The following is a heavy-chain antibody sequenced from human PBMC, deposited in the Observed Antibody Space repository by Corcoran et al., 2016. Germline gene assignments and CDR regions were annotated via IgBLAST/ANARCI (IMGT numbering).Heavy chain of an antibody. Sequence: EVQLVESGGGLVQPGGSLRLSCAASGITFSTYSMNCVRQAPGKGLEWISYISSSSSTIDYADSVKGRFTISRDNAKNSLYLQMNSLRDEDTAVYYCARGVSGTTFGVVKTYFDYWGQGTLVTVSS. CDR1: GITFSTYS. CDR2: ISSSSSTI. J-gene: IGHJ4*02. CDR3: ARGVSGTTFGVVKTYFDY. V-gene: IGHV3-48*02. D-gene: IGHD3-3*01.